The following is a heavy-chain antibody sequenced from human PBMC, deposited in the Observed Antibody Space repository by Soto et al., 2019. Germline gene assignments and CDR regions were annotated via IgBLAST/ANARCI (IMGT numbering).Heavy chain of an antibody. CDR2: IYYSGST. Sequence: PSETLSLTCTVSGGSISSSSYYWGWIRQPPGKGLEWIGSIYYSGSTYYNPSLKSRVTISVDTSKNQFSLKLSSVTAADTAVYYSARHDYDDSSGYYYSNWFDPWGQGTLVTVSS. CDR1: GGSISSSSYY. D-gene: IGHD3-22*01. CDR3: ARHDYDDSSGYYYSNWFDP. J-gene: IGHJ5*02. V-gene: IGHV4-39*01.